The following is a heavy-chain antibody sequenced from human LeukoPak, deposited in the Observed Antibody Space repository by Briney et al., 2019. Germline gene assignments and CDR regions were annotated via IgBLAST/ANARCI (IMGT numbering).Heavy chain of an antibody. Sequence: PSETLSLTCTVSGCSISSSSYYWGWIRQPPGKGLEWIGSIYYSGSTYYNPSLKSRVTISVDTSKNQFSLKLSSVTAADTAVYYCARLRWELYYFDYWGQGTLVTVSS. D-gene: IGHD1-26*01. CDR1: GCSISSSSYY. V-gene: IGHV4-39*01. J-gene: IGHJ4*02. CDR2: IYYSGST. CDR3: ARLRWELYYFDY.